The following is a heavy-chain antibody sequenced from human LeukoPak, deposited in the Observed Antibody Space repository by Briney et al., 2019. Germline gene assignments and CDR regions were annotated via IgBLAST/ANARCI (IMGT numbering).Heavy chain of an antibody. J-gene: IGHJ4*02. V-gene: IGHV5-51*01. Sequence: HGESLKISCQGSGYSFTSYWIGWVRQMPGKGLEWMGIIYPGDSDTRYSPSFQGQVTISADKSISTAYLQWSSLKASDTAMYYCARQGRDGYNSFEYWGQGTLVTVSS. D-gene: IGHD5-24*01. CDR3: ARQGRDGYNSFEY. CDR2: IYPGDSDT. CDR1: GYSFTSYW.